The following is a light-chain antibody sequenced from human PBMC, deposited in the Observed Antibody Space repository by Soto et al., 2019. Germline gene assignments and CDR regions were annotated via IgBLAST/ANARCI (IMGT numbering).Light chain of an antibody. CDR1: QSVSSS. CDR2: GAS. J-gene: IGKJ4*01. Sequence: EIVMTQAPATLSVSPGERATLSCRASQSVSSSLAWYQQKPGQAPRFLIYGASTRATGIPARFSGSGSGTEFTLTISSLQSEDFAVYYCQQHNNWPPLTFGGGTKVEIK. V-gene: IGKV3-15*01. CDR3: QQHNNWPPLT.